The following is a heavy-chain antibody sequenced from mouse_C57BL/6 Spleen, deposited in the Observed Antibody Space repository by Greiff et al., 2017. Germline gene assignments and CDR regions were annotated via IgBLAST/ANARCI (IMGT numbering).Heavy chain of an antibody. D-gene: IGHD2-4*01. Sequence: QVQLQQSGAELVKPGASVKMSCKASGYTFTSYWITWVKQRPGQGLEWIGDIYPGSGSTNYNEKFKSKATLTVATSSSTAYMQLSSLTSEDSAVDYCARMRDYDRTWFAYWGQGTMVTVSA. CDR2: IYPGSGST. CDR1: GYTFTSYW. V-gene: IGHV1-55*01. CDR3: ARMRDYDRTWFAY. J-gene: IGHJ3*01.